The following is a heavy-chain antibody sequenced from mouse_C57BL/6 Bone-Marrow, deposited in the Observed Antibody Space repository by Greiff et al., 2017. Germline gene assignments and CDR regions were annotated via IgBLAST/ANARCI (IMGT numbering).Heavy chain of an antibody. Sequence: VQLVESGAELVRPGASVKLSCKASGYTFTDYYINWVKQRPGQGLEWIARIYPGSGNTYYNAKFKGKATLTAEKSSSTAYMQLSSLTSEDSAVYFCARSSTMITYYFDYWGQGTTLTVSS. J-gene: IGHJ2*01. V-gene: IGHV1-76*01. D-gene: IGHD2-4*01. CDR2: IYPGSGNT. CDR1: GYTFTDYY. CDR3: ARSSTMITYYFDY.